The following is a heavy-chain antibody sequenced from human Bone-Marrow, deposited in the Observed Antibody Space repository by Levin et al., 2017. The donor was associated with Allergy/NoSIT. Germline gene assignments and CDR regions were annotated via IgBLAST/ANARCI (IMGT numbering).Heavy chain of an antibody. CDR3: AAAGAGSSFDP. D-gene: IGHD1-26*01. CDR2: MYTSGTT. Sequence: SQTLSLTCTVSGASISTYYWSWIRQPAGKGLEWIGRMYTSGTTDYNPSLKSRVTVSVDTSKNQFSLRLNSVTAADTAVYYCAAAGAGSSFDPWGQGTLVTVSS. J-gene: IGHJ5*02. V-gene: IGHV4-4*07. CDR1: GASISTYY.